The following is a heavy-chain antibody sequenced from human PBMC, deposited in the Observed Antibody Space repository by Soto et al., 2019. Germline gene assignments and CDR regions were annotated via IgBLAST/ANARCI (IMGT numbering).Heavy chain of an antibody. CDR1: GGSISSYY. Sequence: SETLSLTCTVSGGSISSYYWSWIRQPPGKGLEWIGYIYYSGSTNYNPSLKSRVTISVDTSKNQFSLKLSSVTAADTAVYYCATSPAYYDSSGYYLDYWGQGTLVTVSS. J-gene: IGHJ4*02. D-gene: IGHD3-22*01. CDR3: ATSPAYYDSSGYYLDY. V-gene: IGHV4-59*01. CDR2: IYYSGST.